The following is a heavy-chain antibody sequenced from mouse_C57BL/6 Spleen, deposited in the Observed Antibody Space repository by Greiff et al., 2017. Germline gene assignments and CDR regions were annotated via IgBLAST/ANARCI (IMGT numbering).Heavy chain of an antibody. D-gene: IGHD1-1*01. V-gene: IGHV5-16*01. CDR2: INYDGSST. CDR1: GFTFSDYY. CDR3: ARDRLLYAMDY. Sequence: EVKRVESEGGLVQPGRSMKLSCTASGFTFSDYYMAWVRQVPEKGLEWVANINYDGSSTYYLDSLKSRFIISRDNAKNILYLQMSSLKSEDTATYYCARDRLLYAMDYWGQGTSVTVSS. J-gene: IGHJ4*01.